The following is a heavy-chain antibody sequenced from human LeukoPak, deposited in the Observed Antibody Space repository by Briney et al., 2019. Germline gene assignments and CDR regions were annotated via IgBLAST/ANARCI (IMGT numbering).Heavy chain of an antibody. CDR1: GYTFTSYY. Sequence: ASVKVSCKASGYTFTSYYMHWVRQAPGQGLEWMGVINPSGGSTNYAQKFQGRVTMTRDTSISTAYMELSRLRSDDTAVYYCARVMGPVIDYWGQGTLVTVSS. D-gene: IGHD3-10*01. J-gene: IGHJ4*02. CDR2: INPSGGST. V-gene: IGHV1-2*02. CDR3: ARVMGPVIDY.